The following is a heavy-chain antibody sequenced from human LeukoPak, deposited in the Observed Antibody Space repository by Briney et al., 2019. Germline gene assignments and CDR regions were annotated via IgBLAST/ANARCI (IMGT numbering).Heavy chain of an antibody. CDR1: GYTFSSYY. D-gene: IGHD6-19*01. Sequence: ASVKVSCKASGYTFSSYYMHWVRQAPGQGLEWMGIISPSGDYTRYAQKLQGRVSMTLDTSTSTVYMELNSLESEDTAMYYCAKDRGGWSFDQWGQGTLVTVSS. CDR2: ISPSGDYT. CDR3: AKDRGGWSFDQ. V-gene: IGHV1-46*04. J-gene: IGHJ4*02.